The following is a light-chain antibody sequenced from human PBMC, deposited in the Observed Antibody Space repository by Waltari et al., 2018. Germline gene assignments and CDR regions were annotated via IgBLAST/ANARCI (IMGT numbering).Light chain of an antibody. CDR2: KAS. CDR1: QSISTW. V-gene: IGKV1-5*03. J-gene: IGKJ1*01. CDR3: QQYNTLWT. Sequence: DIQMTQSPSTLSASVGDRVTITCRASQSISTWLAWYQQKPGKAPNLLIYKASKLESGVPSRFSGSGSGTEFTLTISNLQPDDFATYYCQQYNTLWTFGRGTKVEVK.